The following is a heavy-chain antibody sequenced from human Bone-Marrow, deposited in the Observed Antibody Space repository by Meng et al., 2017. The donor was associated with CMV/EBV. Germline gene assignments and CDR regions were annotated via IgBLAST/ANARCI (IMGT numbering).Heavy chain of an antibody. CDR2: ISSSSYI. Sequence: GESLKISCAASGFTFSSYAMHWVRQAPGKGLEWVSSISSSSYIYYADSVKGRFTISRDNDKNLLYPQMNSLRAEDAAVYYCATREGMGHTTAWGQGTLVTVSS. V-gene: IGHV3-21*06. CDR1: GFTFSSYA. CDR3: ATREGMGHTTA. D-gene: IGHD2/OR15-2a*01. J-gene: IGHJ5*02.